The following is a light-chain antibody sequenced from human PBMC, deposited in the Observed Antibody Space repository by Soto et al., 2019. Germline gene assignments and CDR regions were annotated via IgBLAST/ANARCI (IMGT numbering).Light chain of an antibody. V-gene: IGKV1-5*01. J-gene: IGKJ1*01. CDR3: QQYHTSPCM. CDR1: QSISSW. CDR2: DAS. Sequence: DIQMTQSPSTLSASVGDRVTITCRASQSISSWLAWYQQKPGKAPKLLIYDASSLESGVSSRFSGSGSGTDFTLTISSLHPDDFATYYCQQYHTSPCMFGQGAKVEV.